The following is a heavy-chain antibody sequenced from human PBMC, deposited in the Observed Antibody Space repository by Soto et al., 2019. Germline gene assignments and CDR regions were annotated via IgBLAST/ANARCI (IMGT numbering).Heavy chain of an antibody. Sequence: SETLSLTCAVYGGSFSGYYWGWIRQPPGKGLEWIGEINHSGRTNYNPSLKSRVTISVDTSKNRFSLKLSSVTAADTAVYYCARLDSSGYYYGYYFDYWGQGTLVTVSS. D-gene: IGHD3-22*01. J-gene: IGHJ4*02. CDR1: GGSFSGYY. CDR3: ARLDSSGYYYGYYFDY. CDR2: INHSGRT. V-gene: IGHV4-34*01.